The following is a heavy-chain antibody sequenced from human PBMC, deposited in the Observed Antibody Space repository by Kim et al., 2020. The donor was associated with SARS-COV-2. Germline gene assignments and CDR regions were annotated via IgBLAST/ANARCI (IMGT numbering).Heavy chain of an antibody. V-gene: IGHV3-48*02. J-gene: IGHJ3*02. CDR2: ISSSSTI. CDR3: ATLPRWAFDI. D-gene: IGHD2-15*01. Sequence: GGSLRLSCAASGFTFSSYSMNWVRQAPGKGLEWVSYISSSSTIYYADSVKGRFTISRDNAKNSLYLQMNSLRDEDTAVYYCATLPRWAFDIWGQGTMVTVSS. CDR1: GFTFSSYS.